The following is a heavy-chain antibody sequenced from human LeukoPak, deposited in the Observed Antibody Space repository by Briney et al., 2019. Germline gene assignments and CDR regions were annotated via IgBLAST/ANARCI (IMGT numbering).Heavy chain of an antibody. V-gene: IGHV1-8*01. CDR3: ARKGPANYYYYYMDV. Sequence: ASVKVSCKASGYTFTSYDLNWVRQATGQGLEWMGWMNPNSGNTGFAPKFQGRVTMTRNTSISTAYMELSSLRSEDTAVYYCARKGPANYYYYYMDVWGKGTSVTVSS. D-gene: IGHD2-2*01. CDR1: GYTFTSYD. J-gene: IGHJ6*03. CDR2: MNPNSGNT.